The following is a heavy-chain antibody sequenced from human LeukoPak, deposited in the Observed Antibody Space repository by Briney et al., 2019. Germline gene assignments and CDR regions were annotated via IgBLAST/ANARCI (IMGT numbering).Heavy chain of an antibody. Sequence: GGSLRLSCAVSGFTFSGFWMSWSRQAPGKGLEWVASINSDGSEGYYADVVKGRFTISRDNAENSLYLQISSLRAEDTAVYYCARAGSHWHYVYWGQGTVVTVSS. V-gene: IGHV3-7*03. CDR3: ARAGSHWHYVY. J-gene: IGHJ4*02. D-gene: IGHD3-10*01. CDR1: GFTFSGFW. CDR2: INSDGSEG.